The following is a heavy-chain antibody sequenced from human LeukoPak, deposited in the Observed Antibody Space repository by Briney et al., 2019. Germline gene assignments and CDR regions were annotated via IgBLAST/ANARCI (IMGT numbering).Heavy chain of an antibody. V-gene: IGHV1-46*01. CDR1: GYTFTSYY. Sequence: ASVKVSCKASGYTFTSYYMHWVRQAPGQGLEWMGIINPSGGSTSYAQKFQGRVTMTRDMSTSTVYMELSSLRSEDTAVYYCAREYYDILTGEPHYFDYWGQGTLVTVSS. CDR2: INPSGGST. J-gene: IGHJ4*02. D-gene: IGHD3-9*01. CDR3: AREYYDILTGEPHYFDY.